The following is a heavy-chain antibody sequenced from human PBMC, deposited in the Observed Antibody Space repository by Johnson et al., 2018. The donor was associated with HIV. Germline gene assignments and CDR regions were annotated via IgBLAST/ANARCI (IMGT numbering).Heavy chain of an antibody. D-gene: IGHD1-26*01. CDR3: AKGFRVGATDAFDI. CDR1: GFTFSSYG. V-gene: IGHV3-30*02. J-gene: IGHJ3*02. CDR2: MRYDGSNK. Sequence: QVQLVESGGGVVQPGRSLRLSCAASGFTFSSYGMHWVRQAPGKGLEWVAFMRYDGSNKYYSDSVKGRFTISRDNSKNTLYLQMNSLRAEDTAVYRCAKGFRVGATDAFDIWGQGTMVTVSS.